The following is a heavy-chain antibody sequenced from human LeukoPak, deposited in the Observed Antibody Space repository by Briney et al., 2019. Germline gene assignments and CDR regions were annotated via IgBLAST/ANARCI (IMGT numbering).Heavy chain of an antibody. CDR1: GFTFSNYA. Sequence: GGSLRLSCAASGFTFSNYAMHWVRQAPGKGLEWVAVISYDGNNKYCADSVKGRFTISRDNSKNTLYLQMNNLRAEDTTVYYCARNYYPDYWGQGTLVTVSS. CDR2: ISYDGNNK. V-gene: IGHV3-30-3*01. D-gene: IGHD3-10*01. J-gene: IGHJ4*02. CDR3: ARNYYPDY.